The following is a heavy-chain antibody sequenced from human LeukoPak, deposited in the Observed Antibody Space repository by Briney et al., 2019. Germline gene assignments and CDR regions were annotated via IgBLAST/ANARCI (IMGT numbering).Heavy chain of an antibody. J-gene: IGHJ4*02. D-gene: IGHD3-22*01. Sequence: GASVKVSCKPSGYTFTGFQMHWVRQAPGQGLEWMGWINPNTGGTHYAQKFQGRVTMTGDTSISTAYMELSRLRSDDTAVYYCARGDLLRNYYDSSGYYYFLEYWGLGTLVTVSS. CDR3: ARGDLLRNYYDSSGYYYFLEY. V-gene: IGHV1-2*02. CDR2: INPNTGGT. CDR1: GYTFTGFQ.